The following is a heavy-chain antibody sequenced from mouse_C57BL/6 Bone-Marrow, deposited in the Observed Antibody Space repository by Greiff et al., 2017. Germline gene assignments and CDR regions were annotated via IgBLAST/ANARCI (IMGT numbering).Heavy chain of an antibody. CDR3: ARSGYYDWFAY. V-gene: IGHV3-1*01. CDR1: GYSITSGYD. Sequence: EVKLVESGPGMVKPSQSLSLTCTVTGYSITSGYDWHWIRHFPGNKLEWMGYISYSGSTNYNPSLKSRISITHDTSKNHFFLKLNSVTTEDTATXYCARSGYYDWFAYWGQGTLVTVSA. J-gene: IGHJ3*01. D-gene: IGHD3-1*01. CDR2: ISYSGST.